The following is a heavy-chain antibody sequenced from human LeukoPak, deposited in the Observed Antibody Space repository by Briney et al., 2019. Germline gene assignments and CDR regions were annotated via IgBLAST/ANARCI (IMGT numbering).Heavy chain of an antibody. J-gene: IGHJ4*02. D-gene: IGHD5-12*01. Sequence: PSETLSLTCTVSGGSISSSSYYWGWIRQPPGKGLEWIGSIYYSGSTNYNPSLKSRVTISVDTSKNQFSLKLSSVTAADTAVYYCAREGGYSGYDYWYWGQGTLVTVSS. V-gene: IGHV4-39*07. CDR2: IYYSGST. CDR1: GGSISSSSYY. CDR3: AREGGYSGYDYWY.